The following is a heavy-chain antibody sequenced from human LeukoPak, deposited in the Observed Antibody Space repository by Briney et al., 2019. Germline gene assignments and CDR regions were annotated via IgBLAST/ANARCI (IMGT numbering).Heavy chain of an antibody. Sequence: PSETLSLTCAVYGGSFSGYYWSWTRQPPGKGLEWIGEINHSGSTNYNPSLKSRVTISVDTSKNQFSLKLSSVTAADTAVYYCARSGYSYGRKFDYWGQGTLVTVSS. V-gene: IGHV4-34*01. J-gene: IGHJ4*02. CDR3: ARSGYSYGRKFDY. CDR2: INHSGST. CDR1: GGSFSGYY. D-gene: IGHD5-18*01.